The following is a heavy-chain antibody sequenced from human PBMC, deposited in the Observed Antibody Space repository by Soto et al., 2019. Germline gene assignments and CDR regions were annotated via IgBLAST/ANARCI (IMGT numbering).Heavy chain of an antibody. CDR1: GDSVSSNSAT. CDR3: GRAHLGTDRNILEPFDP. V-gene: IGHV6-1*01. CDR2: TYYRSKWYY. Sequence: PSHTLSLTCAISGDSVSSNSATLNWIRQSPSRGLEWLGRTYYRSKWYYDYAISVKSRITINPDTSRNQFSLQLSSVIPEDTAVYYCGRAHLGTDRNILEPFDPWGQGTLVTVSS. J-gene: IGHJ5*02. D-gene: IGHD1-1*01.